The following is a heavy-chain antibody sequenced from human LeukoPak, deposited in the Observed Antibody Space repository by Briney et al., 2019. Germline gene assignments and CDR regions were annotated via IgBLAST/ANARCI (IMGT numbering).Heavy chain of an antibody. D-gene: IGHD3-16*02. J-gene: IGHJ4*02. V-gene: IGHV3-23*01. CDR1: GFTYSTYA. Sequence: GGSLRLSCAASGFTYSTYAMNWVRQAPGKGLEWVSTISGSGAKTYYADSVKGRFTISRDNSKNTLYLQMDNLRAEDTALYYCTKDQGIVLAFYWGQGTLVTVSS. CDR3: TKDQGIVLAFY. CDR2: ISGSGAKT.